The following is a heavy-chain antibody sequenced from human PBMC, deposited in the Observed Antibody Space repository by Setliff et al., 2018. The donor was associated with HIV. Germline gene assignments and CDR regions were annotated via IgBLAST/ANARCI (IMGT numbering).Heavy chain of an antibody. V-gene: IGHV4-39*01. CDR2: MYYSAST. CDR1: GGSITSRSYY. CDR3: ARHSPSDY. J-gene: IGHJ4*02. Sequence: SETLSLTCTVSGGSITSRSYYWGWIRQPPGKGLEWIGTMYYSASTSCSPSLKSRVTISVDTSKNQFSLKLSSVTAADTAVYYCARHSPSDYWGQGTLVTVSS.